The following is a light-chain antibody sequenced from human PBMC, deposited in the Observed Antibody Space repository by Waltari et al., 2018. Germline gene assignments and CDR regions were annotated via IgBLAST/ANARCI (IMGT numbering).Light chain of an antibody. CDR3: QTWGTGMGV. V-gene: IGLV4-69*01. Sequence: QLVLTQSPSASASLGASVKLTCTLSSGHSSYAIAWHQQQPEKGPRYLMKLNSDGSHSRGDGSPDRFSGSSSGAERYLTISGLQSEDEADYYCQTWGTGMGVFGGGTKLTVL. CDR1: SGHSSYA. CDR2: LNSDGSH. J-gene: IGLJ3*02.